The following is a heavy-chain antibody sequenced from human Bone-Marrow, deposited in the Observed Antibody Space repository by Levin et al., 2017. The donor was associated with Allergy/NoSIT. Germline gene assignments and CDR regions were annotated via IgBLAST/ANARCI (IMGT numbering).Heavy chain of an antibody. D-gene: IGHD3-22*01. J-gene: IGHJ5*02. CDR2: MHHSGST. CDR1: GDSITTTTYY. V-gene: IGHV4-39*01. Sequence: PGGSLRLSCTVSGDSITTTTYYWTWIRRPPGKGLEWIATMHHSGSTYYNPSLKSRVTISIDTSKKQFSLKLSSVTAADTAVYYCARHWSGVQYYDSTGSYYGGWFDPWGQGTLVTVSS. CDR3: ARHWSGVQYYDSTGSYYGGWFDP.